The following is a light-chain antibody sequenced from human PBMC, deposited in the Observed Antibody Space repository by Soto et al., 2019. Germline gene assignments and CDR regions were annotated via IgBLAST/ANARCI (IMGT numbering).Light chain of an antibody. V-gene: IGKV1-5*03. CDR1: ESVSRW. CDR3: QQYNAYSQA. J-gene: IGKJ1*01. Sequence: DIQMTQSPSTLSASVGDRVTITCRASESVSRWLAWYRQKPGRTPKLLIYQASTLETGVPSRFSGSGSGTEFTLTISSLQPDDFATYYCQQYNAYSQAFGQGTKVDIK. CDR2: QAS.